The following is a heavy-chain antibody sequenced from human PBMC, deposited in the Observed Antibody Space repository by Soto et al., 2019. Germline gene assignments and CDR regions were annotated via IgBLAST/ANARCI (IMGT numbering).Heavy chain of an antibody. CDR3: ARFPVATIEDDAFDI. CDR1: GGSFSGYY. D-gene: IGHD5-12*01. CDR2: INHSGST. V-gene: IGHV4-34*01. J-gene: IGHJ3*02. Sequence: QVQLQQWGAGLSKPSETLSLTCAVYGGSFSGYYWSWIRQPPGKGLEWIGEINHSGSTNYNPSLKSRVTISVDTSKNQFSLKLSSVTAADTAVYYCARFPVATIEDDAFDIWGQGTMVTVSS.